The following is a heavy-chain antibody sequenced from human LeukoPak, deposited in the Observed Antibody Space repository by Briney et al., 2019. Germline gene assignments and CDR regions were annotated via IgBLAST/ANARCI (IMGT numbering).Heavy chain of an antibody. J-gene: IGHJ4*02. Sequence: PGGSLRLSCAASGFTFSSYAMSWVRQAPGKGLEWVSAISGSGGSTYYADSVKGRFTISRDNSKNTLYLQMNSLRAEDTAVYYCAKHSDYYGSRGMADYWGQGALVTVSS. CDR1: GFTFSSYA. CDR2: ISGSGGST. V-gene: IGHV3-23*01. D-gene: IGHD3-10*01. CDR3: AKHSDYYGSRGMADY.